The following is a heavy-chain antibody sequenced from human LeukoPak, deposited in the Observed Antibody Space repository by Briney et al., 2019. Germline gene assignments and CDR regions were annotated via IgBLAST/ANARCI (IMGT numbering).Heavy chain of an antibody. V-gene: IGHV4-59*12. CDR1: GGSISSYY. D-gene: IGHD6-13*01. CDR2: IYYSGST. Sequence: SETLSLTCTVSGGSISSYYWSWIRQPPGKGLEWIGYIYYSGSTNYNPSLKSRVTISVDTSKNQFSLKLSSVTAADTAVYYCAKDFRDSSSWYEAFDIWGQGTMVTVSS. J-gene: IGHJ3*02. CDR3: AKDFRDSSSWYEAFDI.